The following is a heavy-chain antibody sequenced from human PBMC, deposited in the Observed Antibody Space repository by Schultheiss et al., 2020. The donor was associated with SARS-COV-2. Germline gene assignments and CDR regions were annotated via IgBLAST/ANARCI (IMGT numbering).Heavy chain of an antibody. V-gene: IGHV3-30*03. CDR3: ARAVVVAATDY. CDR2: ISYDGSNK. D-gene: IGHD2-15*01. CDR1: GFTFSFYW. Sequence: GGSLRLSCAASGFTFSFYWMHWVRQVPGKGLEWVAVISYDGSNKYYADSVKGRFTISRDNSKNTLYLQMNSLRAEDTAVYYCARAVVVAATDYWGQGTLVTVSS. J-gene: IGHJ4*02.